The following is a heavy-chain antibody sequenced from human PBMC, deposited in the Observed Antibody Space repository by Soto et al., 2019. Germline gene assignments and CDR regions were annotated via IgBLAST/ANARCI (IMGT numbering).Heavy chain of an antibody. V-gene: IGHV1-2*04. CDR1: GYTFTRYY. J-gene: IGHJ6*02. CDR2: INPNSGGT. Sequence: ASVKVSCKASGYTFTRYYMHWVRQAPGQGLEWMGWINPNSGGTNYAQKFQGWVTMTRDTSISTAYMELSRLRSDDTAVYYCARTDRRSGGGMDVWGQGTTVTVSS. D-gene: IGHD2-15*01. CDR3: ARTDRRSGGGMDV.